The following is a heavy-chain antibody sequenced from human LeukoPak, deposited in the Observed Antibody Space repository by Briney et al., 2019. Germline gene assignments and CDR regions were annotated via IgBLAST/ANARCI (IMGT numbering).Heavy chain of an antibody. V-gene: IGHV3-23*01. CDR1: GFTFSTYA. Sequence: GGALRLSCAASGFTFSTYAISWVRQVPGKGLEWVSAISASGVSTYYADSVQGRFTISRDNSKNTLYLQMNSLRVEDTAVYYCAKRGESDSSGHCFDYWGQGTLVTVSS. CDR3: AKRGESDSSGHCFDY. D-gene: IGHD3-22*01. CDR2: ISASGVST. J-gene: IGHJ4*02.